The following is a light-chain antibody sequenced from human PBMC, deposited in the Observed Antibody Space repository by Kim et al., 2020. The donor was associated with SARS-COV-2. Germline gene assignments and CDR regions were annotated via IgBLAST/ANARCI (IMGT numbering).Light chain of an antibody. CDR3: QAWDSTTPYVV. J-gene: IGLJ2*01. V-gene: IGLV3-1*01. Sequence: PRQPASITCPGDKLGGKFASWFQQKPGQPPVLVIYQDSTRPSGIPARFSRSNSGNTATLTISGTQAIDWADYYCQAWDSTTPYVVFGGGTQLTVL. CDR2: QDS. CDR1: KLGGKF.